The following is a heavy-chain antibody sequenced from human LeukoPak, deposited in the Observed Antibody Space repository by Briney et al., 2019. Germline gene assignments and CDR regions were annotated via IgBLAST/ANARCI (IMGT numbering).Heavy chain of an antibody. V-gene: IGHV3-23*01. CDR2: ISGSGDPT. J-gene: IGHJ4*02. CDR3: ARGMRANPRVYDY. D-gene: IGHD1-14*01. Sequence: PGGSLRLSCAASGFTFSSYAMTWVRQAPRKGLEWVSAISGSGDPTNYADSVKGRFTISRDNSKNTLYLQMYSLRVEDTAVYYCARGMRANPRVYDYWGKGTLVTVSS. CDR1: GFTFSSYA.